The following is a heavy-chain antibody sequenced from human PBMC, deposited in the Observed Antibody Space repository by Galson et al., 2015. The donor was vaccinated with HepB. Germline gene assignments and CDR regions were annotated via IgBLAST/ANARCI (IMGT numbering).Heavy chain of an antibody. V-gene: IGHV3-30*18. Sequence: SLRLSCAASGFTFSSYGMHWVRQAPGKGLEWVAVISYDGSNKYYADSVKGRFTISRDNSKNTLYLQMNSLRAEDTAVYYCAKDLAGSVGYWGQGTLVTVSS. CDR1: GFTFSSYG. CDR3: AKDLAGSVGY. CDR2: ISYDGSNK. J-gene: IGHJ4*02. D-gene: IGHD3-10*01.